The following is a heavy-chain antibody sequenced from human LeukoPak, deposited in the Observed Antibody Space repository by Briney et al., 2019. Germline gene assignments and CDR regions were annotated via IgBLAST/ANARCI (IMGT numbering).Heavy chain of an antibody. D-gene: IGHD2-2*01. J-gene: IGHJ3*02. CDR3: ARDRWYQLLPSAFDI. V-gene: IGHV1-69*13. CDR1: GGTFSSYA. CDR2: IIPIFGTA. Sequence: SVKVTCKASGGTFSSYAISWVRQAPGQGPEWMGGIIPIFGTANYAQKFQGRVTITADESTSTAYMELSSLRSEDTAVYYCARDRWYQLLPSAFDIWGQGTMVTVSS.